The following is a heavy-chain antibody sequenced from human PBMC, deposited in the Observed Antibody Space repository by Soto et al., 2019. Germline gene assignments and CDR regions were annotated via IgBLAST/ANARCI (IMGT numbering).Heavy chain of an antibody. Sequence: QVQLVQSGAEVKKPGASVKVSCKASGYTFTSYAMHWVRQAPGQRLEWMGWINAGNGNTKYSQKFQGRVTITRDTSASTAYKELSSLRSEDTAVYYCARGGEWLLRFDYWGQGTLVTVSS. J-gene: IGHJ4*02. D-gene: IGHD3-3*01. CDR2: INAGNGNT. CDR3: ARGGEWLLRFDY. V-gene: IGHV1-3*01. CDR1: GYTFTSYA.